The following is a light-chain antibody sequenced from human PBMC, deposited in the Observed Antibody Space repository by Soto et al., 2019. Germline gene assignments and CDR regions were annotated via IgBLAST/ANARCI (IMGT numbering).Light chain of an antibody. V-gene: IGLV2-14*01. CDR2: DVS. Sequence: QSALTQPASVSGTPGQSITISCTGTSSDVGGYNYVSWYQQEPGKAPKLMICDVSNRPSGVFNRFSGSKSGNTASLTISGLQAEDEADYYCSSYTSGTTFVFGTGTKVTVL. J-gene: IGLJ1*01. CDR3: SSYTSGTTFV. CDR1: SSDVGGYNY.